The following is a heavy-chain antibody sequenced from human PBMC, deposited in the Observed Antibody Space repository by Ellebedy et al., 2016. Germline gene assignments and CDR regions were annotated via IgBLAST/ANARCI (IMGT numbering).Heavy chain of an antibody. CDR2: IKQDGSEK. CDR3: AKRVDSREGWGVFDY. J-gene: IGHJ4*02. V-gene: IGHV3-7*05. Sequence: GESLKISXVGSGFTFSTYWMSWVRQAPGKGLEWVANIKQDGSEKYYVDSVKGRFTISRDNAKNSLYLQMNSLRAEDTAVYYCAKRVDSREGWGVFDYWGQGTLVTVSS. CDR1: GFTFSTYW. D-gene: IGHD3-10*01.